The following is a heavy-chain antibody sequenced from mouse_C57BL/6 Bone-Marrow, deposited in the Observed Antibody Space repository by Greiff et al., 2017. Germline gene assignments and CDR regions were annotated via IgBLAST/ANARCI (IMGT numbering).Heavy chain of an antibody. Sequence: QVQLQQSGPGLVAPSQSLSISCTVSGFSLTSYAISWVRQPPGKGLEWLGVIWTGGGTNYNSALKSRLSISKANSNSQVFLKMNSRQTDDTARDYCSRGIYDGYDVGFAYWGQGTLVTVSA. CDR2: IWTGGGT. CDR1: GFSLTSYA. J-gene: IGHJ3*01. CDR3: SRGIYDGYDVGFAY. D-gene: IGHD2-3*01. V-gene: IGHV2-9-1*01.